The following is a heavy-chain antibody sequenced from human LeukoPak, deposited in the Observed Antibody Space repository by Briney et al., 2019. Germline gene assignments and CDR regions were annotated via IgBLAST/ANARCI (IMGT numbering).Heavy chain of an antibody. D-gene: IGHD6-19*01. Sequence: GGSLRLSCAASEFTFSSYSMNWVRQAPGKGLEWVSGISGSGGSTYYADSVKGRFTISRDNSKNTLYLQMNSLRAEDTAVYYCAKDRVYSSGATDAFDIWGQGTMVTVSS. V-gene: IGHV3-23*01. CDR3: AKDRVYSSGATDAFDI. CDR2: ISGSGGST. CDR1: EFTFSSYS. J-gene: IGHJ3*02.